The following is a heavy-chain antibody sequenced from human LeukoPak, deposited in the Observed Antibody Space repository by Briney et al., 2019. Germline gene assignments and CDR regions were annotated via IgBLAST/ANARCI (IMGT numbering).Heavy chain of an antibody. CDR2: IKSKTDGGTT. J-gene: IGHJ4*02. Sequence: GGSLRLSCAASGFTFSNAWMSWVRQAPGKGLEWVGRIKSKTDGGTTDYAAPVKGRFTISRDDSKNTLYLQMNSLKTEDTAVYYCTTDLGIWFGELSPHDYWGQGTLVTVSS. V-gene: IGHV3-15*01. D-gene: IGHD3-10*01. CDR3: TTDLGIWFGELSPHDY. CDR1: GFTFSNAW.